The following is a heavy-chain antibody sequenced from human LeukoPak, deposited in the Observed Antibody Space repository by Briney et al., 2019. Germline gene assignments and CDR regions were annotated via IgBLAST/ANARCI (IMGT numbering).Heavy chain of an antibody. CDR2: ISGSGGST. J-gene: IGHJ4*02. D-gene: IGHD3-10*01. CDR1: GFTFSNAW. V-gene: IGHV3-23*01. Sequence: GGSLRLSCAASGFTFSNAWMSWVRQAPGKGLEWVSAISGSGGSTYYADSVKGRFTISRDNSKNTLYLQMNSLRAEDTAVYYCAKDTYYYYFDYWGQGTLVTVSS. CDR3: AKDTYYYYFDY.